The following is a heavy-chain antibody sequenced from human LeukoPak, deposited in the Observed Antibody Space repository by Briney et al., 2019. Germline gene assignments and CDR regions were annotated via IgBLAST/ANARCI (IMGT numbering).Heavy chain of an antibody. CDR3: AKAQNTAMAIYYFDY. J-gene: IGHJ4*02. CDR1: GFTFSSYG. V-gene: IGHV3-30*18. Sequence: GGSLRLSCAASGFTFSSYGMHLVRRAPGKGLEWVAVISHDGSNKYYADSVKGRFTISRDNSKNTLYLQMNSLRAEDTAVYYCAKAQNTAMAIYYFDYWGQGTLVTVSS. CDR2: ISHDGSNK. D-gene: IGHD5-18*01.